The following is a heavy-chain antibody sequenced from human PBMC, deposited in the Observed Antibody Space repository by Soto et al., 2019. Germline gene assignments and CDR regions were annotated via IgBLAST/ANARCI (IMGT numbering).Heavy chain of an antibody. V-gene: IGHV3-23*01. J-gene: IGHJ4*02. D-gene: IGHD5-12*01. CDR2: ISARGGSS. Sequence: VQLLECGGGLVQPGGSLRLSCAASGFSFSSYAMVWVRQAPGKGLEWVSVISARGGSSYFADSVKGRFTISRDNSKNVLSLEMNSLRAEDTAIYFCAKGSIEYSASVDNWGQGTLVLVSS. CDR1: GFSFSSYA. CDR3: AKGSIEYSASVDN.